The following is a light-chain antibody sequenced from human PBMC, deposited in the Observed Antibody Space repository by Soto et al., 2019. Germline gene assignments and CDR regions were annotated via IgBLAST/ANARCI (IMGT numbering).Light chain of an antibody. Sequence: QSALTQPASVSGSPGQSITISCTGTSSDVGGYNYVSWYQQHPGRAPKLMFYDVNIRPSGVSNRFSASKSGSTASLTISGLQAEDEADYYCSSYTRSSTLVFGTGTKVTVL. CDR2: DVN. CDR3: SSYTRSSTLV. V-gene: IGLV2-14*01. J-gene: IGLJ1*01. CDR1: SSDVGGYNY.